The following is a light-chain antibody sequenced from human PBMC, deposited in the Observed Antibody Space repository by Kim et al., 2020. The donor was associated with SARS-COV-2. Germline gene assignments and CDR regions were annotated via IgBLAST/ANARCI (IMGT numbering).Light chain of an antibody. V-gene: IGLV2-14*03. CDR2: DVS. J-gene: IGLJ3*02. CDR3: SSYTSSSTRV. Sequence: GQSITISCTGTSSDVGGYNYVSWYQRHPGKAPKLRIYDVSNRPSGVSNRFSGSKSGNTASLTISGLQAEDEADYYCSSYTSSSTRVFGGGTQLTVL. CDR1: SSDVGGYNY.